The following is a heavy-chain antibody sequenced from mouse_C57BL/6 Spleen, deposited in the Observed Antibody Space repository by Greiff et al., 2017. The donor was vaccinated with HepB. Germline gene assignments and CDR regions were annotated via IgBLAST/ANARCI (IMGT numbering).Heavy chain of an antibody. V-gene: IGHV5-17*01. Sequence: EVQVVESGGGLVKPGGSLKLSCAASGFTFSDYGMHWVRQAPEKGLEWVAYISSGSSTIYYADTVKGRFTISRDNAKNTLFLQMTSLRSEDTAMYYCAKFDGSLYYFDYWGQGTTLTVSS. CDR2: ISSGSSTI. CDR3: AKFDGSLYYFDY. D-gene: IGHD1-1*01. CDR1: GFTFSDYG. J-gene: IGHJ2*01.